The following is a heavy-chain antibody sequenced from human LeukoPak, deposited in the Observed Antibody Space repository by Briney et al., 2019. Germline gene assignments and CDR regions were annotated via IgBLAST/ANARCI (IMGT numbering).Heavy chain of an antibody. CDR1: GYTFTSYA. V-gene: IGHV1-3*01. CDR2: INAGNGNT. CDR3: ARAKYLRKKYSSSWHSIYYFDY. Sequence: ASVKVSCKASGYTFTSYAMHWVRQAPGQRLEWMGWINAGNGNTKYSQKFQGRVTITRDTSASTAYMELSSLRSEDTAVYYCARAKYLRKKYSSSWHSIYYFDYWGQGTLVTVSS. D-gene: IGHD6-13*01. J-gene: IGHJ4*02.